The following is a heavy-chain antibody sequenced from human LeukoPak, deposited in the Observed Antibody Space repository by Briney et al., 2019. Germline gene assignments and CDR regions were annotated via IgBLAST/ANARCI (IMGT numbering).Heavy chain of an antibody. J-gene: IGHJ6*02. Sequence: QPGGSLRLSCGASGFTFSSYAMAWVRQAPGKGLEWVSGISWNSGSIGYADSVKGRFTISRDNAKNSLYLQVNSLRAEDTALYYCAKREYYYYGMDVWGQGTTVTVSS. CDR2: ISWNSGSI. CDR1: GFTFSSYA. CDR3: AKREYYYYGMDV. V-gene: IGHV3-9*01.